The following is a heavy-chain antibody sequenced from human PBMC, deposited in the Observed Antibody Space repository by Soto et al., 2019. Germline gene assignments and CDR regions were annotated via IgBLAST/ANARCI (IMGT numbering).Heavy chain of an antibody. CDR2: IRNNGIST. CDR3: VKGGTSVSSAGFDY. V-gene: IGHV3-64D*06. CDR1: GFTFSSYS. J-gene: IGHJ4*02. D-gene: IGHD3-22*01. Sequence: GGSLRLSCSASGFTFSSYSMHWVRQAPGKGLQFVAVIRNNGISTYYADSVKGRFTISRGNSNNTLSLQMRSLRREDTAVYYCVKGGTSVSSAGFDYWGLGTLVTVSS.